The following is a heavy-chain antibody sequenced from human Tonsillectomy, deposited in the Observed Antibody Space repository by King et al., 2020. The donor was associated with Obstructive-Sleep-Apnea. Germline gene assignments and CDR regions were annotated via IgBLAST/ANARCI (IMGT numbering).Heavy chain of an antibody. D-gene: IGHD6-6*01. CDR2: IKSKTYGGTT. Sequence: LVESGGGLVKPGGSLRLSCAASGFTFSNAWMSWVRQAPGKGLEWVGRIKSKTYGGTTDYAAPVKGRFTISRDDSKNTLYLQMNSLKTEDTAVYYCTTRIIAARTPFDYWGQGTLVTVSS. CDR1: GFTFSNAW. J-gene: IGHJ4*02. V-gene: IGHV3-15*01. CDR3: TTRIIAARTPFDY.